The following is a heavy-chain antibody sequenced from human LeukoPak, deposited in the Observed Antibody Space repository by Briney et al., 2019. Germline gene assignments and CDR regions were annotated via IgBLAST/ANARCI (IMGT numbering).Heavy chain of an antibody. D-gene: IGHD6-19*01. CDR1: GFTFSNFW. Sequence: PGGSLRLSCAASGFTFSNFWMAWVRQVPGKVPEWVADIKLDGSATYYLDSVRGRFTISRDNSKNTLFLQMNSLRGEDTAMYYCARVQGGGYRTADYWGQGTLVTVSS. V-gene: IGHV3-7*01. J-gene: IGHJ4*02. CDR3: ARVQGGGYRTADY. CDR2: IKLDGSAT.